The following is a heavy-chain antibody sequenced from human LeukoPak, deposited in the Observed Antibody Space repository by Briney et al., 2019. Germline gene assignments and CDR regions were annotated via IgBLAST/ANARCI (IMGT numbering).Heavy chain of an antibody. V-gene: IGHV3-7*03. CDR1: GFTFNNYW. D-gene: IGHD3-10*01. CDR3: AKDTRRTFTYYYGSGTLNWFDP. J-gene: IGHJ5*02. Sequence: PGGSLRLSCAGSGFTFNNYWLAWVRQAPGKGLEWVANMNAESSQKNYVDSVKGRFTISRDNAKNSLYLQMNSLRAEDTALYYCAKDTRRTFTYYYGSGTLNWFDPWGQGTLVTVSS. CDR2: MNAESSQK.